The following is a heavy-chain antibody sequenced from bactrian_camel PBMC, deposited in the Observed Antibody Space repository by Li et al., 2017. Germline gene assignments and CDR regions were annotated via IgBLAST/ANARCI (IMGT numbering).Heavy chain of an antibody. CDR3: AAGKTADCRWGYGY. CDR2: AGKGTGNT. J-gene: IGHJ4*01. V-gene: IGHV3S63*01. Sequence: HVQLVESGGGSVQAGGSLRLSCAAVGYIYEPNCIVWFRQAPGGAREGVAGAGKGTGNTYYADSVKGRFTISRDNAKNTVYLQMNSLKPEDTAMYYCAAGKTADCRWGYGYWGQGTQVTVS. D-gene: IGHD5*01. CDR1: GYIYEPNC.